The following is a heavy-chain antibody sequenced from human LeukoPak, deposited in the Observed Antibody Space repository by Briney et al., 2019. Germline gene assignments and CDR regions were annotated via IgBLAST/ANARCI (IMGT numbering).Heavy chain of an antibody. J-gene: IGHJ5*02. V-gene: IGHV4-31*03. CDR1: GGSISSGGYY. Sequence: SQTLSLTCTVSGGSISSGGYYWSWIRQHPGKGREWLGYIYYSGSTYYNPSLKSRVTISVDTSKNQFSLKLSSVTAADTAVYYCARVGYQLRLYWFDPWGPGTLVTVSS. CDR3: ARVGYQLRLYWFDP. CDR2: IYYSGST. D-gene: IGHD2-2*01.